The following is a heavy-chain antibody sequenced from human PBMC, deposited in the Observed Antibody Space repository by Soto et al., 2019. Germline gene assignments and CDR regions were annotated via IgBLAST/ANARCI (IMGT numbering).Heavy chain of an antibody. CDR2: ISSSSSYI. CDR1: GFTFSSYS. Sequence: GGSLRLSCAASGFTFSSYSMNWVRQAPGKGLEWVSSISSSSSYIYYADSVKGRFTISRDNAKNSLYLQMNSLRAEDTAVYYCARDGDGCSGGSCHHYYYYYMDVWGKGTTVTVSS. J-gene: IGHJ6*03. D-gene: IGHD2-15*01. CDR3: ARDGDGCSGGSCHHYYYYYMDV. V-gene: IGHV3-21*01.